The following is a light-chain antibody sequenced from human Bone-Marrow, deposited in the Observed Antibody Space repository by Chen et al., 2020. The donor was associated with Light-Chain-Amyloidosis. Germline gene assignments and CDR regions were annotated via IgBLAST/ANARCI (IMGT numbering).Light chain of an antibody. V-gene: IGLV2-23*01. CDR2: EDS. CDR3: CSSSDTDTLI. CDR1: STDVGHYNL. Sequence: QSALTQPASVAGSVGQSITISCTGTSTDVGHYNLVSWYQQHPGEAPKLMIYEDSERPSGVSNRFSGSKSGNTASLTISGLQTEDQADYYCCSSSDTDTLIFGPGTRLIVL. J-gene: IGLJ2*01.